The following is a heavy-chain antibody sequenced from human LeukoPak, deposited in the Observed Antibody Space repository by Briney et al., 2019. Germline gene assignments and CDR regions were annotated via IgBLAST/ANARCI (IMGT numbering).Heavy chain of an antibody. CDR2: ISYDGSNK. CDR1: GFTFSSYA. D-gene: IGHD3-22*01. CDR3: ARDSEVVTYYYYYGMDV. Sequence: PGRSLRLSCAASGFTFSSYAMHWVRQAPGKGLEWVAVISYDGSNKYYADPVKGRFTISRDNSKNTLYLQMNSLRAEDTAVYYCARDSEVVTYYYYYGMDVWGQGTTVTVSS. V-gene: IGHV3-30-3*01. J-gene: IGHJ6*02.